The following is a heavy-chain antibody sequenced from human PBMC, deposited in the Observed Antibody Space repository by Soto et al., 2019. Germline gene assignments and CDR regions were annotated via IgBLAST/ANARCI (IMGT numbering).Heavy chain of an antibody. CDR1: GFTFSSYG. Sequence: GGSLRLSCAASGFTFSSYGMHWVRQAPGKGLEWVAFIWHDGGNKFYAESVKGRFTISRDNSKNTLYLQMTSLSAEDTAMYYCARDGDVNTGFGKDYWGQGTLVTVLL. CDR3: ARDGDVNTGFGKDY. J-gene: IGHJ4*02. CDR2: IWHDGGNK. V-gene: IGHV3-33*01. D-gene: IGHD3-16*01.